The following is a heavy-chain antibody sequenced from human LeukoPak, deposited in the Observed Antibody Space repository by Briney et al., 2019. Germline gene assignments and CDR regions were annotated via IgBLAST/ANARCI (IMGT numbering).Heavy chain of an antibody. D-gene: IGHD2-2*01. CDR3: ASTYCSSTSCSREQNYYYYYMDV. CDR1: DYTFTNYG. CDR2: ISAYNGKT. J-gene: IGHJ6*03. Sequence: ASVKVSCKASDYTFTNYGVSWVRQAPGQGLEWMGWISAYNGKTYYAQKFQGRVTVTTDTSTSTAYMELSSLRSEDTAVYYCASTYCSSTSCSREQNYYYYYMDVWGKGTTVTVSS. V-gene: IGHV1-18*01.